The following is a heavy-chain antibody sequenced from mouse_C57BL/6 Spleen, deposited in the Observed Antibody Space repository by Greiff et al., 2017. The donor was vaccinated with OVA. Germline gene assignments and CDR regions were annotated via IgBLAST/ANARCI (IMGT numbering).Heavy chain of an antibody. CDR1: GYAFSSSW. Sequence: QVQLKQSGPELVKPGASVKISCKASGYAFSSSWMTWVKQRPGKGLEWIGRIYPGDGDTNYNGKFKGKATLTADKSSSTAYMQLSSLTSENSAVYACAGRLRRDYYDYWGQGTTLTVSS. D-gene: IGHD2-4*01. CDR3: AGRLRRDYYDY. CDR2: IYPGDGDT. J-gene: IGHJ2*01. V-gene: IGHV1-82*01.